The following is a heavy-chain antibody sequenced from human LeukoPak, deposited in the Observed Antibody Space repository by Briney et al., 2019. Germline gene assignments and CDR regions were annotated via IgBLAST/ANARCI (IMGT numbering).Heavy chain of an antibody. J-gene: IGHJ4*02. Sequence: GGSLRLSCAASGFTFSSYSMNWVRQAPGKGLEWVSSITSSSSYIYYADSVKGRFTISRDNAKNSLYLQMNSLRAGDTAVYYCAEGYCSSTSCYTPRGDYWGQGTLVTVSS. D-gene: IGHD2-2*02. CDR2: ITSSSSYI. V-gene: IGHV3-21*01. CDR3: AEGYCSSTSCYTPRGDY. CDR1: GFTFSSYS.